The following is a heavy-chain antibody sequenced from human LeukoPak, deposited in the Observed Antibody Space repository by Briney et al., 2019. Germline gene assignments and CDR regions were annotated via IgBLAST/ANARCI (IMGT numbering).Heavy chain of an antibody. CDR3: ARAGAYYSTGDY. CDR1: GFTLRDHY. V-gene: IGHV3-72*01. J-gene: IGHJ4*02. CDR2: TKNKANSYST. D-gene: IGHD3-22*01. Sequence: GGSLRLSCAASGFTLRDHYMDWVRQAPAKGLEWVGRTKNKANSYSTEYAASVKGRFTISRDDSKNSLYLQMNSLKTEDTAVYYCARAGAYYSTGDYWGQGTLVTVSS.